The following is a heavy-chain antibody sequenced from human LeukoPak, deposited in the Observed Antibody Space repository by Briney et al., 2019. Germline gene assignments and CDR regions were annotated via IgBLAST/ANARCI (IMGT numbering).Heavy chain of an antibody. J-gene: IGHJ4*02. Sequence: EPGGSLRLSCAASGFAVSSNYMSWVRQAPGKGLEWVSVVYSGENTYYAASVRGRFTISRDNSKNTPYLRMNSLRPEDTAVYFCARDAANSIAARYDYWGQGTLVTVSS. CDR2: VYSGENT. CDR1: GFAVSSNY. V-gene: IGHV3-53*01. D-gene: IGHD6-6*01. CDR3: ARDAANSIAARYDY.